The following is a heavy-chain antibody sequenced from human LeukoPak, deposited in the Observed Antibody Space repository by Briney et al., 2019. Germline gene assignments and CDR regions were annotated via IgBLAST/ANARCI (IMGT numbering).Heavy chain of an antibody. D-gene: IGHD4-11*01. CDR3: TRHQYDAFEI. CDR2: IYGGGGT. CDR1: GITVSFYY. J-gene: IGHJ3*02. Sequence: PGGSLRLSCAASGITVSFYYMSWVRQAPGKGLEWVSVIYGGGGTYYADSAKGRFAISRDNSKNTLYLQISSLRAEDTAIYYCTRHQYDAFEIWGQGTMVTVSS. V-gene: IGHV3-53*01.